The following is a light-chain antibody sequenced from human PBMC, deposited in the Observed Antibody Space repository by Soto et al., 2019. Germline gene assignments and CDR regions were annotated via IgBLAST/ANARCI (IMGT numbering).Light chain of an antibody. CDR2: YDD. CDR3: QVWDSSSDHYV. V-gene: IGLV3-21*04. CDR1: NIGSKS. Sequence: SYELTQPPSVSVAPGKTATITCGGNNIGSKSVHWYQQKPGQAPVLVIYYDDDRPSGIPERFSGSNSGNTATLTISRVEAGDEADYYCQVWDSSSDHYVFGTGTKLTVL. J-gene: IGLJ1*01.